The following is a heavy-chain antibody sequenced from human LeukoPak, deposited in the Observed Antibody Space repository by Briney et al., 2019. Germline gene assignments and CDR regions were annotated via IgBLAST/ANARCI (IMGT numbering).Heavy chain of an antibody. Sequence: ASVKVSCKASGYTFTGYYTHWVRQAPGQGLEWMGIINPSGGSTSYAQKFQGRVTMTRDTSTSTVYMELSSLRSEDTAVYYCAREEAGAFDIWGQGTMVTVSS. V-gene: IGHV1-46*01. CDR1: GYTFTGYY. CDR3: AREEAGAFDI. J-gene: IGHJ3*02. CDR2: INPSGGST.